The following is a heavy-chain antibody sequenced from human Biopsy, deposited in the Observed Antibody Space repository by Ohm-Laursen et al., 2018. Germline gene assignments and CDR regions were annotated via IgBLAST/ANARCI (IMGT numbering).Heavy chain of an antibody. CDR1: SYTFTAYN. V-gene: IGHV1-2*02. D-gene: IGHD2-8*01. J-gene: IGHJ4*02. CDR2: INCKTGAT. CDR3: ARDPLNGHKHFDY. Sequence: ASVTVSRKASSYTFTAYNIHWMRQAPGRGLEWLGYINCKTGATNYAQKFQGTVTMTRDTSISTAYLALGSLRSADTAIYYCARDPLNGHKHFDYWGQGSLVTVSS.